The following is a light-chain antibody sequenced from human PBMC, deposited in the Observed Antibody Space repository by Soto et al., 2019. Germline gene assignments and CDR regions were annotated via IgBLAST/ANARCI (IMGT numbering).Light chain of an antibody. CDR1: SSNIGSNT. Sequence: QSVLTQPPSASGTPGQRVTISCSGSSSNIGSNTVNWYQQLPVTAPKLLIYSNNQRPSGVPDRFSGSKSGTSASLAISGLQSEDEADYYCAAWDDSLNVYVFGTGTKVTVL. J-gene: IGLJ1*01. V-gene: IGLV1-44*01. CDR3: AAWDDSLNVYV. CDR2: SNN.